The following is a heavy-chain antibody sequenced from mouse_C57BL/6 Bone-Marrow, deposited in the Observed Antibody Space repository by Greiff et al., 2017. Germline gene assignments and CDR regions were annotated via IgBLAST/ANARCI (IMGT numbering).Heavy chain of an antibody. J-gene: IGHJ2*01. CDR3: SSFDGNYFDF. V-gene: IGHV14-4*01. D-gene: IGHD2-3*01. CDR1: GFNIKDDY. CDR2: IDPEIGDT. Sequence: EVKLLESGAELVRPGASVKLSCTASGFNIKDDYIHWVKQRPEQGLEWIGWIDPEIGDTSYASTFQGEATITSDTSSNTAYLQLRSLTSEDTAVYYCSSFDGNYFDFWGQGTPLTVAS.